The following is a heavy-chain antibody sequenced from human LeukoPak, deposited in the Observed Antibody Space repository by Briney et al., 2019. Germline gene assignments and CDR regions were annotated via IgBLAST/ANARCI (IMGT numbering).Heavy chain of an antibody. J-gene: IGHJ4*02. CDR1: RFTLSSYA. Sequence: PGGSLRLSCAASRFTLSSYAMSWVRPAPGKGLEWVSGISSSAGSTYYADSVKGRFTLSRDKSQKTLYLQMNTVRAEDTAVYYCAKAGSSTTCRRFDCWGQGTLVTVSS. D-gene: IGHD2-2*01. V-gene: IGHV3-23*01. CDR2: ISSSAGST. CDR3: AKAGSSTTCRRFDC.